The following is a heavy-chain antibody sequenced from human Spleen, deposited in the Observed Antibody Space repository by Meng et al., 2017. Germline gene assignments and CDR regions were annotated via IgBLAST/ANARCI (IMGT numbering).Heavy chain of an antibody. D-gene: IGHD2-15*01. CDR1: GFPFDDYT. J-gene: IGHJ6*02. CDR3: AEDGDDCSGSSCYYYYYGMDV. CDR2: ISWAGGST. V-gene: IGHV3-43*01. Sequence: GESLKLSCAASGFPFDDYTMHWVRQAPGKGLEWVSLISWAGGSTYYADSVNGRFTISRDNSKNSLYLQMNSLRTEDTALYYCAEDGDDCSGSSCYYYYYGMDVWGQGTTVTVSS.